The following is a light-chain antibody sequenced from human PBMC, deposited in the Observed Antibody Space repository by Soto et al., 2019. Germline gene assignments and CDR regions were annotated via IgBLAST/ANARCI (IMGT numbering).Light chain of an antibody. Sequence: QSALTQPASVSGSPGQSITISCTATSSDVGGYNFVSWYQQHPGKAPKLMIYDVSNRPSGVSNRFSGSKSGNTASLTISGLQAEYEADYYCSSYTSSSTRVFGTGTKLTVL. J-gene: IGLJ1*01. CDR2: DVS. V-gene: IGLV2-14*01. CDR3: SSYTSSSTRV. CDR1: SSDVGGYNF.